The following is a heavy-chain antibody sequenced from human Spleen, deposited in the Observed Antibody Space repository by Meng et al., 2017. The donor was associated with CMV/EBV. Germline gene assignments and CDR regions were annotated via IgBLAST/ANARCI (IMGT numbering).Heavy chain of an antibody. V-gene: IGHV3-21*01. CDR2: TSPSGRHI. D-gene: IGHD6-13*01. Sequence: GGSLRLSCAASGFTFSSYGMHWVRQAPGKGLEWVSSTSPSGRHIYYSESGRGRFTISRDNADNSLSLQMNSLRADDTATYYCARVDYTSNWETFDFWGQGVLVTVSS. CDR1: GFTFSSYG. CDR3: ARVDYTSNWETFDF. J-gene: IGHJ4*02.